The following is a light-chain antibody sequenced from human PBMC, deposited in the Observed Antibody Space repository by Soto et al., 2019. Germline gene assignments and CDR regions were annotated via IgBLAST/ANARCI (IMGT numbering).Light chain of an antibody. J-gene: IGLJ1*01. CDR3: QSYHSSLSGYV. CDR2: GNN. CDR1: NSNIGAGYD. V-gene: IGLV1-40*01. Sequence: QSVLTQPPSVSGAPGQRVTISCTGSNSNIGAGYDVHWYQQFPGTAPKLLIYGNNNRPSGVPDRFSGSKSGTSASLAITGLQAEDEADYYCQSYHSSLSGYVFGTGTKLTVL.